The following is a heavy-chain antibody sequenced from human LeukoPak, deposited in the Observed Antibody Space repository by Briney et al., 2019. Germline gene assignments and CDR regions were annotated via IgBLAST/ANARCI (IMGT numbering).Heavy chain of an antibody. J-gene: IGHJ4*02. D-gene: IGHD3-9*01. CDR3: AKDSLDILTGRFDY. Sequence: PGGSLRLSCAASGFTFSSYGMHWVRQAPGKGLEWVAFIRYDGSNKYYADSVKGRFTISGDNSKNTLYLQMNSLRAEDTAVYYCAKDSLDILTGRFDYWGQGTLVTVSS. V-gene: IGHV3-30*02. CDR1: GFTFSSYG. CDR2: IRYDGSNK.